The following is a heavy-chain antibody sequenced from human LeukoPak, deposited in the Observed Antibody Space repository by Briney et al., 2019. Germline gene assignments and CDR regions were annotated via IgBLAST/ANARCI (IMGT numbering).Heavy chain of an antibody. CDR3: ATHLITMVRGASFDP. J-gene: IGHJ5*02. CDR2: IIPIFGTA. Sequence: ASVKVSCKASGYSFTSYDINWVRQATGQGLEWMGGIIPIFGTANYAQKFQGRVTITADESTSTAYMELSSLRSEDTAVYYCATHLITMVRGASFDPWGQGTLVTVSS. D-gene: IGHD3-10*01. CDR1: GYSFTSYD. V-gene: IGHV1-69*13.